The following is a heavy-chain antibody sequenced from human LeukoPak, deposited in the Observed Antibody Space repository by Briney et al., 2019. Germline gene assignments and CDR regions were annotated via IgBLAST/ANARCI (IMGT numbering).Heavy chain of an antibody. V-gene: IGHV3-23*01. J-gene: IGHJ5*02. D-gene: IGHD3-22*01. Sequence: GGSLRLSCAASGFTFSSYAMSWVRQAPGKGLEWVSAISGSGGSTYYADSVEGRFTISRDNAKNSLYLQMNSLRAEDTAVYYCARDAPQTYYYDSSGYYWFDPWGQGTLVTVSS. CDR2: ISGSGGST. CDR1: GFTFSSYA. CDR3: ARDAPQTYYYDSSGYYWFDP.